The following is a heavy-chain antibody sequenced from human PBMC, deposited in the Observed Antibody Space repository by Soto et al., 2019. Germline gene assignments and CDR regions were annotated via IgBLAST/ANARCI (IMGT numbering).Heavy chain of an antibody. J-gene: IGHJ3*02. CDR3: ARAGRMANWEDYSREDEADGIGDWTFDI. V-gene: IGHV3-11*01. CDR1: GFTFSDYY. CDR2: ISSSGSTI. Sequence: GGSLRLSCAASGFTFSDYYMSWIRQAPGKGLEWVSYISSSGSTIYYADSVKGRFTISRDNAKNSLYLQMNSLRAEDTAVYNCARAGRMANWEDYSREDEADGIGDWTFDIWGQGTMVTVSS. D-gene: IGHD6-13*01.